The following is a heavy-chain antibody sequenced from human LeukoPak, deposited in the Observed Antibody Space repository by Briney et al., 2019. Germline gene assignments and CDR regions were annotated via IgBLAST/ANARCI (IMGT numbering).Heavy chain of an antibody. D-gene: IGHD4-23*01. CDR1: GFSFSTYE. Sequence: GGSLRLSCAASGFSFSTYEMNWVRQAPGKGLEWVSFISSSSGTIYYADSVKGRFTISRDNAKNSLYLQMNSLRDEDTAVYYCARDRAGGNSVWFDPWGQGTLVTVSS. V-gene: IGHV3-48*02. J-gene: IGHJ5*02. CDR2: ISSSSGTI. CDR3: ARDRAGGNSVWFDP.